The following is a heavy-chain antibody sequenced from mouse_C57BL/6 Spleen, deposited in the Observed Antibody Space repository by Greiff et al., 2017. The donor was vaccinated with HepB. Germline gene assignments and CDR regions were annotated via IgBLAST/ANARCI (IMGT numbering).Heavy chain of an antibody. Sequence: QVQLQQPGAELVKPGASVKLSCKASGYTFTSYWMHWVKQRPGQGLVWIGMIHPNSGSTNYNEKFKSKATLTVDKSSSTAYMQLSSLTSEDSAVYYCARSAYGNYVDYFDYWGQGTTLTVSS. V-gene: IGHV1-64*01. D-gene: IGHD2-1*01. CDR2: IHPNSGST. J-gene: IGHJ2*01. CDR3: ARSAYGNYVDYFDY. CDR1: GYTFTSYW.